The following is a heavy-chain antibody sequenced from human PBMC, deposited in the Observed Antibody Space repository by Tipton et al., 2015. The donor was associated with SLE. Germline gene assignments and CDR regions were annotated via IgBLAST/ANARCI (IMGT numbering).Heavy chain of an antibody. J-gene: IGHJ4*02. CDR2: INHSGST. CDR1: GGSFSGYY. V-gene: IGHV4-34*01. CDR3: ATLDGDDY. Sequence: TLSLTCAVYGGSFSGYYWSWIRQPPGKGLEWIGEINHSGSTNYNPSLKSRVTISVDTSKNTLYLQMNSLRAEDTAVYYCATLDGDDYWGQGTLVTVSS. D-gene: IGHD7-27*01.